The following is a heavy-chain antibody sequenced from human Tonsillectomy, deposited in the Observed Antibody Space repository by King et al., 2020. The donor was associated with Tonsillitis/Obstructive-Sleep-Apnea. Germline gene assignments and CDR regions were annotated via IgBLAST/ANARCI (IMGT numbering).Heavy chain of an antibody. CDR3: ARGRGFSSSSDAFDV. CDR2: ISTSSSYI. J-gene: IGHJ3*01. D-gene: IGHD6-6*01. V-gene: IGHV3-21*01. CDR1: GFTFSSCG. Sequence: VQLVESGGGLVKPGESLRLSCAASGFTFSSCGMNWVRQAPGKGLEWVSSISTSSSYIYYADSLQGRFTISRDNAKNSLYLQMNSLTDEDTAIYFCARGRGFSSSSDAFDVWGQGTVVTVSS.